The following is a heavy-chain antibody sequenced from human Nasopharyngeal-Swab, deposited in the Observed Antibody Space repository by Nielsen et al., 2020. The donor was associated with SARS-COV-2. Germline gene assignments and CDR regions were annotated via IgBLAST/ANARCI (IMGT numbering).Heavy chain of an antibody. V-gene: IGHV4-59*01. J-gene: IGHJ3*02. Sequence: WIRQPPGKGLEWIGYIYYSGSTNYNPSLKSRVTISVDTSKNQFSLKLSSVTAADTAVYYCARAGDYVWGSYRYGRGPHHAFDIWGQGTMVTVSS. D-gene: IGHD3-16*02. CDR2: IYYSGST. CDR3: ARAGDYVWGSYRYGRGPHHAFDI.